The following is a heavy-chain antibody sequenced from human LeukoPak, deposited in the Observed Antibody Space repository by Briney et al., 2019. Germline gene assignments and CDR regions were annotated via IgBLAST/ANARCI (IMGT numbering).Heavy chain of an antibody. CDR2: INPNSGGT. D-gene: IGHD6-19*01. Sequence: ASVKVSCKASGYTFTGYYMHWVRQAPGQGLEWMGRINPNSGGTNYAQKFQGRVTMTRDTSISTAYMELSRLRSDDTAVYYCARGMRRRGWYALKFWGQGPLVPVSS. J-gene: IGHJ4*02. CDR3: ARGMRRRGWYALKF. V-gene: IGHV1-2*06. CDR1: GYTFTGYY.